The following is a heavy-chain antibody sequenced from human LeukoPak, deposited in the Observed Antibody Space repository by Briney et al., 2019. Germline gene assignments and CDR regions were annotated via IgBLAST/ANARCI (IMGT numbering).Heavy chain of an antibody. J-gene: IGHJ4*02. CDR2: IIPIFGTA. Sequence: SVKVSCKASGGTFSSYAISWVRQAPGLGLEWMGRIIPIFGTANYAQKFQGRVTITTDESTSTAYMELSSLRSEDTAVYYCARELQLQPRGFDYWGQGTLVTVSS. D-gene: IGHD2-2*01. V-gene: IGHV1-69*05. CDR1: GGTFSSYA. CDR3: ARELQLQPRGFDY.